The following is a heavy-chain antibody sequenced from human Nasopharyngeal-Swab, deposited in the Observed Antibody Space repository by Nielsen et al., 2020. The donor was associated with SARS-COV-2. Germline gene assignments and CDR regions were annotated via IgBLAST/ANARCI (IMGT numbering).Heavy chain of an antibody. CDR2: ISGSGGST. Sequence: GGSLRLSCAASGFTFSSYAMSWVRQAPGKGLEWVSVISGSGGSTYYADSVKGRFTISRDNSKNTLYLQMNSLRAEDTAVYYCTTLDDNSGYFGQWGQGTLVTVSS. CDR3: TTLDDNSGYFGQ. V-gene: IGHV3-23*01. D-gene: IGHD3-22*01. CDR1: GFTFSSYA. J-gene: IGHJ4*02.